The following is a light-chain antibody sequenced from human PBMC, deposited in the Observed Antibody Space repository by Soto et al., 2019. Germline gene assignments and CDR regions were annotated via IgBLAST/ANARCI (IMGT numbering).Light chain of an antibody. CDR3: QQYGSSPPT. CDR1: QSVSSSY. CDR2: GAS. V-gene: IGKV3-20*01. J-gene: IGKJ2*01. Sequence: EIVLPQSPGTLSLSPGERATLSCRASQSVSSSYLAWYQQKPGQAPRLLIYGASSRATGIPERFSGSGSGADFTLTISRLEPEDFAVYYCQQYGSSPPTFGQGTKVDIK.